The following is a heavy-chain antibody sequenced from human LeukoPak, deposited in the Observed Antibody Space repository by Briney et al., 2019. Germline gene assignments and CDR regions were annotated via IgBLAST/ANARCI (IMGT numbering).Heavy chain of an antibody. D-gene: IGHD2-15*01. J-gene: IGHJ3*02. CDR2: IYHSGST. V-gene: IGHV4-4*02. Sequence: GSLRLSCTASGFTFINYSMNWVRQPPGKGLEWIGEIYHSGSTNYNPSLKSRVTISVDKSKNQFSLKLSSVTAADTAVYYCARDPLGYCSGGSCYADAFDIWGQGTMVTVSS. CDR3: ARDPLGYCSGGSCYADAFDI. CDR1: GFTFINYSM.